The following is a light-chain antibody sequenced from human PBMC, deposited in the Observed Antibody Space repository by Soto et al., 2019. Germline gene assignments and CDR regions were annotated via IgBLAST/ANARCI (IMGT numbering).Light chain of an antibody. Sequence: QSVLTQPPSVSEAPRQRVTISCSGSSSNIGNNAVNWYQQLPGKAPKLLIYYDDLLPSGVSDRFSGSKSGTSASLAISGLQSEDEADYYCAAWDDSLNGYVFGTGTKRTVL. V-gene: IGLV1-36*01. J-gene: IGLJ1*01. CDR2: YDD. CDR1: SSNIGNNA. CDR3: AAWDDSLNGYV.